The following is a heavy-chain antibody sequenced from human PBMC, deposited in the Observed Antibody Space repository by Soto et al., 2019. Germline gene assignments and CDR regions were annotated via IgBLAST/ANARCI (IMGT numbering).Heavy chain of an antibody. V-gene: IGHV4-30-4*08. D-gene: IGHD3-3*01. CDR1: GGSISSGDCY. CDR2: IYYSGST. J-gene: IGHJ5*02. Sequence: SETLSLTCTVSGGSISSGDCYWSRNRQPPGKGLEWIGYIYYSGSTYYNPSLKSRVTISVDTSKNKFTLKQSSVTAADTAVYYCSLGPSNRYNFLLFAPLGQGTLVTVSS. CDR3: SLGPSNRYNFLLFAP.